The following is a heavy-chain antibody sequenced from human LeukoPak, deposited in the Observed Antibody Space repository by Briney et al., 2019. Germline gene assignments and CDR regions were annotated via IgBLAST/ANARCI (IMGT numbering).Heavy chain of an antibody. CDR1: GDSINGHY. CDR3: ARRDTGWNYCDY. J-gene: IGHJ4*02. V-gene: IGHV4-59*08. Sequence: KSSETLSLTCTISGDSINGHYWSWIRQPPGKRLEWIGDIHYKGSTKYNLSLKSRVTISVDTSKNHLSLNLTSVLAADTAIYYCARRDTGWNYCDYWGQGILVTVS. CDR2: IHYKGST. D-gene: IGHD6-19*01.